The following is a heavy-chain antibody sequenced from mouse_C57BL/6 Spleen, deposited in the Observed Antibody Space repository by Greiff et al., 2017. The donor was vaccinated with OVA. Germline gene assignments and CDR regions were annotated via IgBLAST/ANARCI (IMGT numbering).Heavy chain of an antibody. D-gene: IGHD1-1*01. CDR1: GFSLTSYG. Sequence: VQRVESGPGLVQPSQSLSITCTVSGFSLTSYGVHWVRQSPGKGLEWLGVLWSGGSTDYNAAFISRLSISKDNSKSQVFFKMNSLQADDTAIYYCASTRNYAMDYWGQGTSVTVSS. CDR3: ASTRNYAMDY. CDR2: LWSGGST. V-gene: IGHV2-2*01. J-gene: IGHJ4*01.